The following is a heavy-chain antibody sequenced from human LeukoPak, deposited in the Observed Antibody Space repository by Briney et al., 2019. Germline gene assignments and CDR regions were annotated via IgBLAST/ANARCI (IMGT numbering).Heavy chain of an antibody. D-gene: IGHD5-12*01. J-gene: IGHJ4*02. CDR2: ISYDGSNK. Sequence: GGSLRLSCAASGFTFSSYAMHWVRQAPGKGLEWVAVISYDGSNKYYADSVKGRFTISRDNSKNTLYLQMNSLRAEDTAVYYCAKGPRSGYDRGGPFDYWGQGTLVTVSS. V-gene: IGHV3-30*04. CDR3: AKGPRSGYDRGGPFDY. CDR1: GFTFSSYA.